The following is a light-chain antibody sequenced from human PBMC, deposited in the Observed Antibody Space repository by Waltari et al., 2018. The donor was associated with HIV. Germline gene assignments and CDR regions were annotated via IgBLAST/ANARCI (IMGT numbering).Light chain of an antibody. CDR1: ALATHY. CDR3: QSADSSGTYV. V-gene: IGLV3-25*03. J-gene: IGLJ1*01. CDR2: KDT. Sequence: SYELKQPPSVSVSPGPTATLTCSGDALATHYAFWYQQKAGHAPVMVIFKDTERPSGIPDRISGSSSGTTVTLIISEVQAEDEADYYCQSADSSGTYVFGSGTKVTVL.